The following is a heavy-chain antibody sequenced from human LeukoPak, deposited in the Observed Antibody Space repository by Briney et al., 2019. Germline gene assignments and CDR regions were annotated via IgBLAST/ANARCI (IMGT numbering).Heavy chain of an antibody. CDR2: INTNTGNP. D-gene: IGHD6-19*01. J-gene: IGHJ3*02. Sequence: ASVKVSCKASGYTFTSYAMNWVRQAPGQGLEWMGWINTNTGNPTYAQGFTGRFVFSLDTSVSTAYLQISSLKAEDTAVYYCARDLKGPGIAVDEAFDIWGQGTMVTVSS. CDR3: ARDLKGPGIAVDEAFDI. V-gene: IGHV7-4-1*02. CDR1: GYTFTSYA.